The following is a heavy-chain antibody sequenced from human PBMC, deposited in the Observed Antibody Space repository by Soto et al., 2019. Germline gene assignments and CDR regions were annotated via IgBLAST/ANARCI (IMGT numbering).Heavy chain of an antibody. D-gene: IGHD1-26*01. CDR1: GFTFSSYA. CDR2: ISGSGGST. J-gene: IGHJ4*02. CDR3: AKKEASGSRDLPY. Sequence: RRLSFAASGFTFSSYAMSWVRQAPGKGLEWVSAISGSGGSTYYADSVKGRFTISRDNSKNTLYLQMNSLRAEDTAVYYCAKKEASGSRDLPYSGQVTLVPVSS. V-gene: IGHV3-23*01.